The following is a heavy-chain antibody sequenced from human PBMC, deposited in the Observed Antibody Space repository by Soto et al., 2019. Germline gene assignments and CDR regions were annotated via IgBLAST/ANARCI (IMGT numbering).Heavy chain of an antibody. Sequence: SEALSLTCTVSGGSVSNCNYYWVWIRQLPGKGLEWIGNIYYIGTTSYNPSLKSRVTMSIDTSKNQFSLKLRSVVAADTAMYYCAKNETTRPWFAPWGQGTLVTVS. D-gene: IGHD1-1*01. CDR2: IYYIGTT. V-gene: IGHV4-31*03. CDR3: AKNETTRPWFAP. CDR1: GGSVSNCNYY. J-gene: IGHJ5*02.